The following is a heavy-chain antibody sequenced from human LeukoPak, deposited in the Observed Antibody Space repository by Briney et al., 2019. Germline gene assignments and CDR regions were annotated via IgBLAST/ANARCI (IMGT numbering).Heavy chain of an antibody. CDR1: GFTFSSYA. CDR2: IWYDGSNK. J-gene: IGHJ3*02. Sequence: PGGSLRLSCAASGFTFSSYAMSWVRQAPGKGLEWVAVIWYDGSNKYYADSVKGRFTISRDNSKNTLYLQMNSLRAEDTAVYYCARDRDMIVVATNAFDIWGQGTMVTVSS. V-gene: IGHV3-33*08. D-gene: IGHD3-22*01. CDR3: ARDRDMIVVATNAFDI.